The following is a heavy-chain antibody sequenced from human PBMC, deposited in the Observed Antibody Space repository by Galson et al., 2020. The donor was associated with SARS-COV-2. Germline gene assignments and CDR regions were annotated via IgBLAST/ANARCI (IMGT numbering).Heavy chain of an antibody. CDR3: ARVGHLAFDY. D-gene: IGHD3-10*01. Sequence: SETLSLTCTVSGGPISIFYWSWIRQPPGKGLEWIGYISYTGSTNYTPSLKSRVTIAVDTSKNQFSLNLSSVTAADTAVYYCARVGHLAFDYWGQGSLVTVSS. J-gene: IGHJ4*02. CDR2: ISYTGST. CDR1: GGPISIFY. V-gene: IGHV4-59*01.